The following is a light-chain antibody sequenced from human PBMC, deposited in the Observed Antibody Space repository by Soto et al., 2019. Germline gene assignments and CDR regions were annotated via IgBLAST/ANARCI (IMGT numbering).Light chain of an antibody. CDR2: DAS. Sequence: EIVLTQSPATLSLSPGERATLSCSASQSVSSYLAWYQQKPGQAPRLFIYDASNRATGIPARFSGSGSGTDFTLTISRLEPEDFAVYYCQQYGNSPQTFGQGTKVDIK. J-gene: IGKJ1*01. CDR1: QSVSSY. V-gene: IGKV3-11*01. CDR3: QQYGNSPQT.